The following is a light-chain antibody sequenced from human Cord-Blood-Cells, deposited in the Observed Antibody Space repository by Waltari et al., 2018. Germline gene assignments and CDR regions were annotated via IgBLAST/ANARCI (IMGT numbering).Light chain of an antibody. CDR1: QSISNY. V-gene: IGKV1-39*01. J-gene: IGKJ1*01. CDR2: AAS. CDR3: QQSYSTPRT. Sequence: DIQITQSPSSLSASVGDRVTITCQASQSISNYLNWYQQKPGKAPKLLIYAASSLQSGVPSRFSGSGSGTDFTLTISSLQPEDFATYYCQQSYSTPRTFGQGTKVEIK.